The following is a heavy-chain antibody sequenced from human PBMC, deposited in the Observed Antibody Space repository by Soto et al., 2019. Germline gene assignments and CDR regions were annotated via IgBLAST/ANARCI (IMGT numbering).Heavy chain of an antibody. V-gene: IGHV3-48*01. CDR3: ARDLLALTGPRYPNWFDP. CDR2: ISSSSSTI. CDR1: GFTFSSYS. J-gene: IGHJ5*02. D-gene: IGHD1-26*01. Sequence: PGGSLRLSCAASGFTFSSYSMNWVRQAPGKGLEWVSYISSSSSTIYYADSVKGRFTISRDNAKNSLYLQMNSLRAEDTAVYYCARDLLALTGPRYPNWFDPWGQGTLVTVSS.